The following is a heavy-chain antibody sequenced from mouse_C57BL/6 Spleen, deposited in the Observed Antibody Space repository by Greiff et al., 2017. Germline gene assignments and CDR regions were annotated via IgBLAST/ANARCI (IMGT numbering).Heavy chain of an antibody. D-gene: IGHD4-1*01. J-gene: IGHJ2*01. CDR2: IYPGDGDT. Sequence: QVQLQQSGPELVKPGASVKISCKASGYAFSSSWMNWVKQRPGKGLEWIGRIYPGDGDTNYNGKFKGKATLTADKSSSTASMQHSSLTSEDSAVYFCARERLGRFDYWGQGTTLTVSS. CDR1: GYAFSSSW. V-gene: IGHV1-82*01. CDR3: ARERLGRFDY.